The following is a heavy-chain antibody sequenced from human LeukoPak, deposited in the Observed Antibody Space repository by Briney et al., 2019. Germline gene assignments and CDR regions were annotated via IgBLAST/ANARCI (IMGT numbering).Heavy chain of an antibody. J-gene: IGHJ3*02. D-gene: IGHD3-10*01. CDR1: GFSFSSTG. V-gene: IGHV3-30*02. Sequence: GGSLRLSCTASGFSFSSTGMHWVRQAPGKGLEWVAFIRYDGTNKFYADSVKGRFTISRDDSKNTLYLQMNSLRAEDTAVYYCAKGLALLWFGDSAFDIWGQGTMVTVSS. CDR3: AKGLALLWFGDSAFDI. CDR2: IRYDGTNK.